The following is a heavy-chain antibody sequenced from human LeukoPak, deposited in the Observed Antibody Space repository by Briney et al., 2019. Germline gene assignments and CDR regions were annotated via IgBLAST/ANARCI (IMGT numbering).Heavy chain of an antibody. CDR1: GFTFSTYC. J-gene: IGHJ4*02. CDR3: AKGRTTVTAADY. V-gene: IGHV3-23*01. D-gene: IGHD4-17*01. Sequence: GGSLRLSCAASGFTFSTYCMHWVRQAPGKGLEWVSAISGSGGSTYYADSVKGRFTISRDNSKNTLYLQMNSLRAEDTAVYYCAKGRTTVTAADYWGQGTLVTVSS. CDR2: ISGSGGST.